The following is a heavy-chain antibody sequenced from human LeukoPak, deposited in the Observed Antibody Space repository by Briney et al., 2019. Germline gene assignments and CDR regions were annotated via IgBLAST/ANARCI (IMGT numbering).Heavy chain of an antibody. Sequence: ASVKVSCKASGYTFTSYDINWVRQATGQGLEWMGWMNPNSGITGYAQKFQGRVTMTRNTSISTAYVELSSLRSEDTAVYYCATAPYCGGDCYSRVNAFDIWGQGTMVTVSS. V-gene: IGHV1-8*01. CDR1: GYTFTSYD. D-gene: IGHD2-21*02. CDR3: ATAPYCGGDCYSRVNAFDI. CDR2: MNPNSGIT. J-gene: IGHJ3*02.